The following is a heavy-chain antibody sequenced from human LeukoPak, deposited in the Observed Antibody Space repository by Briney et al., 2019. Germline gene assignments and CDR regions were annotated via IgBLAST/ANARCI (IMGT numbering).Heavy chain of an antibody. Sequence: PSETLSLTCTVSGGSISSSSYYWGWIRQPPGKGLEWIGEINHSGSTNYNPSLKSRVTISVDTSKNQFSLKLSSVTAADTAVYYCARLYLAMGDDDAFDIWGQGTMVTVSS. CDR3: ARLYLAMGDDDAFDI. CDR1: GGSISSSSYY. D-gene: IGHD2-21*01. V-gene: IGHV4-39*07. CDR2: INHSGST. J-gene: IGHJ3*02.